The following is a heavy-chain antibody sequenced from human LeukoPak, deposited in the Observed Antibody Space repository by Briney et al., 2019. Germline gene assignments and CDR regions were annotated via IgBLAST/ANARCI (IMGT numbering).Heavy chain of an antibody. CDR2: ISYDGSNK. V-gene: IGHV3-30*04. CDR1: GFTFSSYA. CDR3: ANTVTTVEPFDY. D-gene: IGHD4-17*01. Sequence: GGSLRLSCAASGFTFSSYAMHWVRQAPGKGLEWVAVISYDGSNKYYADSVKGRFTISRDNSKNTLYLQMNSLRAEDTAVYYCANTVTTVEPFDYWGQGTLVTVSS. J-gene: IGHJ4*02.